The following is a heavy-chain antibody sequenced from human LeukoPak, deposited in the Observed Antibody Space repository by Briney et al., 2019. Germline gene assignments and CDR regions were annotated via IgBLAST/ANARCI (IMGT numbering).Heavy chain of an antibody. CDR2: ITSKSDGGTT. D-gene: IGHD3-10*01. CDR1: DFTFTNAL. J-gene: IGHJ3*01. Sequence: GGSLRLSCVVSDFTFTNALMRWVRQAPGKGLECVGQITSKSDGGTTDYAAPVKGRFTISRDDSKNTLFLQMNGMKTEDTGVYYYFPGGGGDWGQGTMVTVSS. CDR3: FPGGGGD. V-gene: IGHV3-15*01.